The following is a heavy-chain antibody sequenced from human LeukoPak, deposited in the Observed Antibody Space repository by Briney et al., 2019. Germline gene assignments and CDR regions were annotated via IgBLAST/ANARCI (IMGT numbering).Heavy chain of an antibody. Sequence: GGSLRLSCAASGFTFNMYWMHWVRQVPGKGLVWVSRIDSDGSSTIYADSVKGRFTISRDNAKNSLYLQMNSLRAEDTAVYYCARCSGGSTYHSDDYWGQGTLVTVSS. CDR3: ARCSGGSTYHSDDY. CDR1: GFTFNMYW. J-gene: IGHJ4*02. V-gene: IGHV3-74*01. CDR2: IDSDGSST. D-gene: IGHD2-15*01.